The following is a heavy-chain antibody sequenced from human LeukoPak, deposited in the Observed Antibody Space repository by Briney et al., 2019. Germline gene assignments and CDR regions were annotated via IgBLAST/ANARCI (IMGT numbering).Heavy chain of an antibody. D-gene: IGHD3-10*01. V-gene: IGHV4-59*01. CDR3: ARVGDWFDP. Sequence: SETLSLTCTVSGGSISSYYWSWIRQPPGKGLEWIGYIYYSGSTNYNPSLTSRVTISVDTSKNQFSLKLSSVTAADTAVYYCARVGDWFDPWGQGTLVTVSS. CDR1: GGSISSYY. CDR2: IYYSGST. J-gene: IGHJ5*02.